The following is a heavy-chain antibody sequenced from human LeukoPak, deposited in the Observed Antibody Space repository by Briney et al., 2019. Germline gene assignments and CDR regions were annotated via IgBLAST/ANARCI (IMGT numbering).Heavy chain of an antibody. J-gene: IGHJ4*02. CDR2: IYHSGKT. CDR3: ARHEGTTPY. CDR1: GYSISSGYY. V-gene: IGHV4-38-2*02. D-gene: IGHD2-2*01. Sequence: KPSETLSLTCSVSGYSISSGYYWGWIRQPPGKGLDWIGSIYHSGKTYYNPSLESRVTISVDTSKNQFSLKFTSVTAADTAVYYCARHEGTTPYWGQGTLVTVSS.